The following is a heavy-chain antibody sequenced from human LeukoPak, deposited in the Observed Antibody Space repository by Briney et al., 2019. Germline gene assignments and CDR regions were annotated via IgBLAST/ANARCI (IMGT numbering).Heavy chain of an antibody. D-gene: IGHD3-22*01. V-gene: IGHV3-23*01. J-gene: IGHJ4*02. CDR1: GFTFSSYA. CDR2: ISGSGGST. CDR3: AKGRGVYYYDSSGYFY. Sequence: GGSLRLSCAASGFTFSSYAMSWVRQAPGKGLEWVSAISGSGGSTYYADSVKGRFTISRDNSKNTLYLQMSSLRAEDTAVYYCAKGRGVYYYDSSGYFYWGQGTLVTVSS.